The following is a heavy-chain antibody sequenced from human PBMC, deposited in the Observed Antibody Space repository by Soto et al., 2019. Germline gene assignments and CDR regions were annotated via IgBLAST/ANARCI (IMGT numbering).Heavy chain of an antibody. CDR2: IGAYDGDT. CDR3: ARDRGYSPDSFDI. Sequence: QVQLEQSGAEVKNPGASVKVSCKASGYTFSSHGISWARQAPGQGLEWMGWIGAYDGDTNYAQNLQGRVTMTTDTSTSTAYMELTSLRSDDTAMYYCARDRGYSPDSFDIWGQGTMVIVNS. D-gene: IGHD5-18*01. CDR1: GYTFSSHG. J-gene: IGHJ3*02. V-gene: IGHV1-18*01.